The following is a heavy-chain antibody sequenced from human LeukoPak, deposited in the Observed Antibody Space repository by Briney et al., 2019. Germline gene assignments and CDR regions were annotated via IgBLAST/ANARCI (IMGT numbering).Heavy chain of an antibody. CDR3: AKDDAWLQYND. J-gene: IGHJ4*02. V-gene: IGHV3-23*01. Sequence: GGSLRLSCVASGFTFSRHGMNWVRQAPGKGLEWVSGISPSGDIKYYVDSVKGRFTVSRDNSKNTLYLQLHTLRDEDTAVYYCAKDDAWLQYNDWGQGTLVTVSS. D-gene: IGHD5-24*01. CDR1: GFTFSRHG. CDR2: ISPSGDIK.